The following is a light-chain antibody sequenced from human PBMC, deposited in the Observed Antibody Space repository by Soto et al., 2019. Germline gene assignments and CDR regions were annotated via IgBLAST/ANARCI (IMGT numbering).Light chain of an antibody. CDR3: RSYTSNNTHV. CDR2: DVS. CDR1: SRDVGGFNY. Sequence: QSVLAQPASVSGSPGQSITISCTGTSRDVGGFNYLSWYQQYPGKAPKLLIYDVSNRPSGVSNRFSGSKSGNTASLTISGLQAEDEADYYCRSYTSNNTHVSGPGTMVTVL. V-gene: IGLV2-14*03. J-gene: IGLJ1*01.